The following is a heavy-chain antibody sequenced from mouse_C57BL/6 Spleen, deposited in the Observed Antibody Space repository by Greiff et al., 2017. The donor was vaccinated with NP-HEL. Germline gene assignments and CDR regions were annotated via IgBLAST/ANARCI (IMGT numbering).Heavy chain of an antibody. Sequence: VQLQQPGAELVKPGASVKVSCKASGYTFTSYWMHWVKQRPGQGLEWIGRIHPSDSDTNYNQKFKGKATLTVDKSYSTAYMQLSSLTSEDSAVYYCATLTTVVAHFDYWGQGTTLTVSS. CDR2: IHPSDSDT. V-gene: IGHV1-74*01. CDR3: ATLTTVVAHFDY. CDR1: GYTFTSYW. J-gene: IGHJ2*01. D-gene: IGHD1-1*01.